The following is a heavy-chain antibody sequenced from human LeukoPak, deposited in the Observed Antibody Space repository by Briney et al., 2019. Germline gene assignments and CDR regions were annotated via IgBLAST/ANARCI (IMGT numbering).Heavy chain of an antibody. V-gene: IGHV4-59*01. Sequence: SETLSLTCSVFADSMNNYYWTWIRQPPGKGLEWVGNMHPGGTTKFHLSLEGRVTMSIDTSNKQFSLGLRSVTAADTATYYCAKTGSLFGRFLDHWGPGALVIVSS. J-gene: IGHJ4*02. CDR3: AKTGSLFGRFLDH. CDR2: MHPGGTT. D-gene: IGHD3-10*02. CDR1: ADSMNNYY.